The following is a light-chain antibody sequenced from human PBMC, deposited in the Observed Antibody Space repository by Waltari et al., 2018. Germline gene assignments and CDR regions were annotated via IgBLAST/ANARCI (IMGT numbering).Light chain of an antibody. J-gene: IGLJ3*02. Sequence: QSVLTQPPSVSGAPGQRVAISCTGNSSNIGADYDVHWYQVLPGTAPKRVIYEPKVRPSGVPDRVAGSKSGTSASLAITGLQAEDDAHHYCQSYDNTLRAWVFGGGTKLTVL. CDR1: SSNIGADYD. CDR2: EPK. CDR3: QSYDNTLRAWV. V-gene: IGLV1-40*01.